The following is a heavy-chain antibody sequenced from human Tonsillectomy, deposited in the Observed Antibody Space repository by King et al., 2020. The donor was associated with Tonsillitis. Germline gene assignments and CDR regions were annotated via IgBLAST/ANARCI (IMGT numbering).Heavy chain of an antibody. V-gene: IGHV4-34*01. J-gene: IGHJ4*02. D-gene: IGHD3-3*01. CDR1: GGSFSGYY. CDR3: ARELEWADGAFDY. Sequence: VQLQQWGAGLLKPSETLSLTCAVYGGSFSGYYWTWIRQPPGKGLEWIVEINHSGSTNYNPSLKSRVTISVDTSKNHFSLKLSSVTAADTAVYFCARELEWADGAFDYWGQGTLVTVSS. CDR2: INHSGST.